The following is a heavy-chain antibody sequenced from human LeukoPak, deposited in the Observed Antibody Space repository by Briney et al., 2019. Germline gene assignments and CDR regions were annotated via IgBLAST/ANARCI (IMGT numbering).Heavy chain of an antibody. CDR1: GFTFNSYG. J-gene: IGHJ4*02. Sequence: GGSLRLSCAVSGFTFNSYGMTWVRQAPGKGLEWVSAISGGGDYIYYADSVKGRFTISRDNSKNTLYLQMNSLRAEDTAVYYCAKEQLTVGPSYLDHWGQGTLVTVSS. CDR2: ISGGGDYI. D-gene: IGHD1-26*01. V-gene: IGHV3-23*01. CDR3: AKEQLTVGPSYLDH.